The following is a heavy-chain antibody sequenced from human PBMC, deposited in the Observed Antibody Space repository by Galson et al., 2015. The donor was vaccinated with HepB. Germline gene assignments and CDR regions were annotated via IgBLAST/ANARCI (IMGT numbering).Heavy chain of an antibody. V-gene: IGHV3-21*01. CDR1: GFTFSSYS. D-gene: IGHD3-9*01. Sequence: SLRLSCAASGFTFSSYSMNWVRQAPGKGLEWVSSISSSSSYIYYADSVKGRFTISRDNAKNSLYLQMNSLRAEDTAVYYCAREGNPEFDYDILTGYYTAWGQGTLVTVSS. CDR3: AREGNPEFDYDILTGYYTA. J-gene: IGHJ5*02. CDR2: ISSSSSYI.